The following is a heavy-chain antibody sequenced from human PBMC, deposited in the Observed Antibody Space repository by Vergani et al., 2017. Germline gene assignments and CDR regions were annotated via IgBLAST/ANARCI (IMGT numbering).Heavy chain of an antibody. V-gene: IGHV3-9*01. J-gene: IGHJ6*03. CDR2: ISWNSGSI. CDR3: AKDYSSSYYCYMDV. D-gene: IGHD6-6*01. Sequence: EVQLVESGGCLVQPGRSLRLSCAASGFTFDDYAMHWVRQAPGKGLEWVSGISWNSGSIGYADSVKGRFTISRDNAKNSLYLQMNSLRAEDTALYYCAKDYSSSYYCYMDVWGKGTTVTVSS. CDR1: GFTFDDYA.